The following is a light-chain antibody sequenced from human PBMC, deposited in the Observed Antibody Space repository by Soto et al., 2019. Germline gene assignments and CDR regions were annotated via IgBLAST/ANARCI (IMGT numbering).Light chain of an antibody. V-gene: IGKV1-39*01. CDR2: AAS. CDR1: QNIFSS. Sequence: EIQMTQSPSSLPASVGDRVTITCRGGQNIFSSLNWYQQKPGKAPKLLIYAASSLQSGVPSRFSGSGSGTDFTLTITSLQPEDFATYYCQQSYNSPPITFGEGTRLEIK. CDR3: QQSYNSPPIT. J-gene: IGKJ5*01.